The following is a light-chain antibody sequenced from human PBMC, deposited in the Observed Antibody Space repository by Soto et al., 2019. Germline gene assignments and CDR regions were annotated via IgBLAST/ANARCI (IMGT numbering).Light chain of an antibody. CDR3: QQYGVSPLMFT. Sequence: EIVLVQSPGTLSLSPGERATLSCRASQSVSNNYLAWYQQKPGQAPRLLIYGASSRATGVPDRVSGSGTGTDFNFTITRLGAEDFAVYYCQQYGVSPLMFTFGQGTKVGVK. CDR1: QSVSNNY. V-gene: IGKV3-20*01. J-gene: IGKJ2*01. CDR2: GAS.